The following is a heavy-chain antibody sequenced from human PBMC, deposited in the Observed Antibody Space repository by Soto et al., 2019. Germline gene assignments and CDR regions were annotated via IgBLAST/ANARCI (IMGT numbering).Heavy chain of an antibody. Sequence: QVQLVESGGGVVQPGRSLRLSCAASGFTFSSYAMHWVRQAPGKGLEWVAVISYDGSNKYYADSVKGRFTISRDNSKNTLYLQMNSLRAEDTAVYYCAAADYFDYWGQGTLVTVSS. J-gene: IGHJ4*02. CDR1: GFTFSSYA. CDR2: ISYDGSNK. CDR3: AAADYFDY. V-gene: IGHV3-30*04.